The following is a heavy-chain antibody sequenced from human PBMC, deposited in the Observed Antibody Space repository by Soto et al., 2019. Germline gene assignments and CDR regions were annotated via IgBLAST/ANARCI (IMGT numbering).Heavy chain of an antibody. Sequence: SLRLSCAASGFTSSSYGMHWVRQAPGKGLEWVAVISYDGSNKYYADSVKGRFTISRDNSKNTLYLQMNSLRAEDTAVYYCANEGYCTNGVCRGGYYYYGMDVWGQGTTVTVSS. CDR2: ISYDGSNK. J-gene: IGHJ6*02. D-gene: IGHD2-8*01. CDR3: ANEGYCTNGVCRGGYYYYGMDV. CDR1: GFTSSSYG. V-gene: IGHV3-30*18.